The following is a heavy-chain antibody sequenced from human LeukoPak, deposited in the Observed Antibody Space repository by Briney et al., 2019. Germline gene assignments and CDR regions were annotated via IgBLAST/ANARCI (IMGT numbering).Heavy chain of an antibody. CDR1: GFTFSSYA. CDR3: ARDSIAVAGTEFDL. Sequence: GGSLRLSCAASGFTFSSYAMSWIRQAPGKGLEWVSYIRSSSSNIYYADSVKGRFTISRDNANNSLYLQMNSLRAEDTAVYYCARDSIAVAGTEFDLWGQGTLVTVSS. J-gene: IGHJ4*02. D-gene: IGHD6-19*01. CDR2: IRSSSSNI. V-gene: IGHV3-48*04.